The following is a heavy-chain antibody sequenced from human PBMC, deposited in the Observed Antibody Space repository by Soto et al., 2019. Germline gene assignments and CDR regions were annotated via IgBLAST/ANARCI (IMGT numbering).Heavy chain of an antibody. Sequence: GGSLRLSCAASGFTFSSYAMSWVRQAPGKGLEWVSAISGSGGSTYYADSVKGRFTISRDNSKNTLYLQMNSLRAEDTAVYYCAKDYGRYCSGGSCYSKRYFQHWGQGTLVTVSS. CDR2: ISGSGGST. D-gene: IGHD2-15*01. CDR1: GFTFSSYA. V-gene: IGHV3-23*01. CDR3: AKDYGRYCSGGSCYSKRYFQH. J-gene: IGHJ1*01.